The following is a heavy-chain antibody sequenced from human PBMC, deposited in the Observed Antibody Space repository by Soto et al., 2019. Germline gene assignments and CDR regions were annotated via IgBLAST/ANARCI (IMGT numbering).Heavy chain of an antibody. CDR3: ASSRPQDYDFWSGYYYFDY. CDR1: GGSISSSNW. V-gene: IGHV4-4*02. J-gene: IGHJ4*02. CDR2: IYHSGST. D-gene: IGHD3-3*01. Sequence: ASETLFLTCAISGGSISSSNWLSWVRQPPGKGLEWIGQIYHSGSTNYTPSLKSRVTISVDKSKNQFSLKLSSVTAADTAVYYCASSRPQDYDFWSGYYYFDYWGQGTLVPSPQ.